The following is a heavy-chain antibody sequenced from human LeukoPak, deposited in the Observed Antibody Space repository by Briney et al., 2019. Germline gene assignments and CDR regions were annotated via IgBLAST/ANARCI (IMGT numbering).Heavy chain of an antibody. CDR3: VRGVSISSSWYNDI. Sequence: SVKVSCKASGATFTTYAIIWVRQAPGQGLEWMGGIIPVFGTANYAQRFQGRVTITTDESTSTAYMELTSLRSEDTAVYYSVRGVSISSSWYNDIWGQGTMVTVSS. J-gene: IGHJ3*02. CDR1: GATFTTYA. D-gene: IGHD6-13*01. CDR2: IIPVFGTA. V-gene: IGHV1-69*05.